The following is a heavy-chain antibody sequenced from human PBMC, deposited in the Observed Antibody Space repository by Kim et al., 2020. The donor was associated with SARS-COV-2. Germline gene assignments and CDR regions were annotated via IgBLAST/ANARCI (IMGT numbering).Heavy chain of an antibody. Sequence: GGSLRLSCAASGFTFSTYSMNWVRQAPGKGLEWVSYISSSSYTIYYADSVKGRFTISRDYAKNSLYLQMNSLRAEDTAVYYCAATMDRGIIITRGYFQHWGQGTLVTVSS. D-gene: IGHD3-10*01. J-gene: IGHJ1*01. V-gene: IGHV3-48*04. CDR3: AATMDRGIIITRGYFQH. CDR1: GFTFSTYS. CDR2: ISSSSYTI.